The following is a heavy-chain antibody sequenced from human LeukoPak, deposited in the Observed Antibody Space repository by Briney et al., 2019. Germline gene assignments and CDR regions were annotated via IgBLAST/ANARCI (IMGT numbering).Heavy chain of an antibody. D-gene: IGHD2-21*01. Sequence: GGSLRLSCAASGFTFSNYWMSWVRQAPGKGLEWVANINQDGSEKSYVDSVEGRFTISRDNAKESLYLHVNSLRAEDTAVYYCARDIYGGHDYWGQGTLLTVSS. CDR3: ARDIYGGHDY. J-gene: IGHJ4*02. CDR1: GFTFSNYW. V-gene: IGHV3-7*04. CDR2: INQDGSEK.